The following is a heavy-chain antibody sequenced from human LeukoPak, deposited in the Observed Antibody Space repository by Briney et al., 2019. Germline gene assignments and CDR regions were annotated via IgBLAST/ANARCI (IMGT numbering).Heavy chain of an antibody. Sequence: PGGSLRLSCAASRFTFSSYSMNWARQAPGKGLEWVSSISSSSSYIYYADSVKGRFTISRDNAKNSLYLQMNSLRAEDTAVYYCARELTGDAFDIWGQGTMVTVSS. D-gene: IGHD7-27*01. CDR1: RFTFSSYS. J-gene: IGHJ3*02. CDR3: ARELTGDAFDI. CDR2: ISSSSSYI. V-gene: IGHV3-21*01.